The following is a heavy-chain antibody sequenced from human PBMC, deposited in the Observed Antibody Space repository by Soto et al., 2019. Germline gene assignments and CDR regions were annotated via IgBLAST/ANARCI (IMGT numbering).Heavy chain of an antibody. Sequence: SETLSLTCAVSGGSISRDCWWRWVRQSPGKGLEWIGEVHHTWGANYNPSLQSRVTISLDSSKNQFSLKVTSLIAADTAVYYCVENGYFSLDGWGQGTLVTVSS. CDR1: GGSISRDCW. CDR3: VENGYFSLDG. J-gene: IGHJ4*02. V-gene: IGHV4-4*02. D-gene: IGHD3-22*01. CDR2: VHHTWGA.